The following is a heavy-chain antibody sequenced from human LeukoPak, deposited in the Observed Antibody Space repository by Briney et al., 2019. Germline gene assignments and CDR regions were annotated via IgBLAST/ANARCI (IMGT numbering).Heavy chain of an antibody. J-gene: IGHJ4*02. V-gene: IGHV4-39*07. CDR3: ARGQWLVHGVDY. D-gene: IGHD6-19*01. CDR1: GGSISGSSYY. CDR2: LYYSGTT. Sequence: SETLSLTCTVSGGSISGSSYYWGWIRQPPGKGLEWIGSLYYSGTTYYNPSLKSRVTISVDTSKNQFSLKLTSVTAADTAVYYRARGQWLVHGVDYWGQGTLVTVSS.